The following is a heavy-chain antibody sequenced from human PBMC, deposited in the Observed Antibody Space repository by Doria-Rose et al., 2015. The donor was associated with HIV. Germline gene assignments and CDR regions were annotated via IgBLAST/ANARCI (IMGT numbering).Heavy chain of an antibody. J-gene: IGHJ4*02. V-gene: IGHV2-26*01. CDR2: IFSDDEG. CDR3: ARIKSSRWYHKYYFDF. D-gene: IGHD6-13*01. CDR1: GVSLSSPGMG. Sequence: QITLKESGPVLVKPTETLTLTCTVSGVSLSSPGMGVSWIRQPPGKALEWLANIFSDDEGSYKPSLKSRLTISRGPSKSQVVLTMTDTDPVDTATYYCARIKSSRWYHKYYFDFWGQGTLVIVSA.